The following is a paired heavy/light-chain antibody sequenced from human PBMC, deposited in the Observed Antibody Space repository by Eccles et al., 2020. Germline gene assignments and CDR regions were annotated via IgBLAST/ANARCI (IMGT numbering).Heavy chain of an antibody. D-gene: IGHD5-18*01. J-gene: IGHJ6*03. V-gene: IGHV1-3*01. Sequence: QVQLVQSGAEVKKPGASVKVSCKASGYTFTSYAMHWVRQAPGQRLEWMGWINAGNGNTKYSQKFQGRVTITRDTSASTAYMELSSLRSEDTAVYYCAKSGDTTMVNGGGSYYYYYYMDVWGKGTTVTVSS. CDR3: AKSGDTTMVNGGGSYYYYYYMDV. CDR2: INAGNGNT. CDR1: GYTFTSYA.
Light chain of an antibody. V-gene: IGLV1-40*01. Sequence: QSVLTQPPSVSGAPGQRVTIYCTGSSSNIGAGYDVHWYQQLPGTAPKLLIYGNSNRPSGVPDRFSGSKSGTSASLAITGLQAEDEADYYCQSYDSSLSGYVVFGGGTKLTVL. J-gene: IGLJ2*01. CDR3: QSYDSSLSGYVV. CDR2: GNS. CDR1: SSNIGAGYD.